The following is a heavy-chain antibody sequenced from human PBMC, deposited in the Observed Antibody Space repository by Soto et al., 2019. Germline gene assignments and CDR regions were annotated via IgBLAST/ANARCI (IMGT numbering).Heavy chain of an antibody. D-gene: IGHD3-16*01. CDR2: IYYSGST. Sequence: SETLSLTCTVSGGSINSYFWSWIRQSPGKGLEWIGHIYYSGSTSYSPSLKSRVSISVDTSKNQFSLEVHSVTAADTAVYYCARAGTNMIQFDYWGQGTLVTVSS. J-gene: IGHJ4*02. CDR3: ARAGTNMIQFDY. CDR1: GGSINSYF. V-gene: IGHV4-59*01.